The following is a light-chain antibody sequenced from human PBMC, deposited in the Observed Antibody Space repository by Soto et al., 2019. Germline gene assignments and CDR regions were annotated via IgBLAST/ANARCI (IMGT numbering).Light chain of an antibody. CDR3: QSYDSSLSGPV. V-gene: IGLV1-40*01. J-gene: IGLJ2*01. Sequence: QSVLTQPPSVSGAPGQRVTISCTGSSSNIGAGYDVHWYQQLPGTAPKLLIYDNNNRPSGVPDRFSGSKSGTSASLAITGLQADDEGDYYCQSYDSSLSGPVFGGGTQLTVL. CDR2: DNN. CDR1: SSNIGAGYD.